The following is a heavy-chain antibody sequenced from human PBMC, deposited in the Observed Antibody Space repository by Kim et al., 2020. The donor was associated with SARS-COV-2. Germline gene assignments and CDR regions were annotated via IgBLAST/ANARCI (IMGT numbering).Heavy chain of an antibody. J-gene: IGHJ6*02. D-gene: IGHD3-10*01. CDR2: INHSGST. V-gene: IGHV4-34*01. CDR3: ATSRSGSSHYGMDV. CDR1: GGSFSGYY. Sequence: SETLSLTCAVYGGSFSGYYWSWIRQPPGKGLGWIGEINHSGSTNYSPSLKSRVTISLDTSKNQFSLKLSSVTAADTAVYYCATSRSGSSHYGMDVWGQGTTVTVSS.